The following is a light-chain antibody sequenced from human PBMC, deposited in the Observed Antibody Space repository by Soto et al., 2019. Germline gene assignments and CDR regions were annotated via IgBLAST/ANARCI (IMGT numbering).Light chain of an antibody. V-gene: IGKV3D-20*02. CDR1: QSVSSSY. Sequence: EIVLTQSPGTLSLSPGERATLSCRASQSVSSSYLAWYQQKPGQAPRLVIYGASSRATGIPDRFSGSGSGTDFTLTISRLEPEDFAVYYCQQSHNWPRTFGQGTKVDIK. CDR2: GAS. CDR3: QQSHNWPRT. J-gene: IGKJ1*01.